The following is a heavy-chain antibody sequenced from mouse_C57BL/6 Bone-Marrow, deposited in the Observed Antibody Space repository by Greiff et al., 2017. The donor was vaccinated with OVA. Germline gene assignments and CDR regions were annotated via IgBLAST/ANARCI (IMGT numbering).Heavy chain of an antibody. Sequence: EVKLVESGGDLVKPGGSLKLSCAASGFTFSSYGMSWVRQTPDKRLEWVATISSGGSYTYYPDSVKGRFTISRDNAKNTLYLQMSSLNSEDTAMYYCARVYDGSMDYWGQGTSVTVSS. CDR2: ISSGGSYT. V-gene: IGHV5-6*01. CDR1: GFTFSSYG. CDR3: ARVYDGSMDY. D-gene: IGHD2-3*01. J-gene: IGHJ4*01.